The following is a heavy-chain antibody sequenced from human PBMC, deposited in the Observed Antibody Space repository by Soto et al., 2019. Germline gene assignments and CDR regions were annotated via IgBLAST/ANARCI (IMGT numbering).Heavy chain of an antibody. D-gene: IGHD3-16*01. J-gene: IGHJ4*02. Sequence: PGGSLRLSCAASGFIFSGYSMNWVRQAPGKGLEWISYIISGSGGNTYCADSVKDRFTISRDISKNTLYLQMNSLRAEDTAVYYCAKDLGRHYIWGSFDYWGQGALVTVSS. CDR2: ISGSGGNT. CDR1: GFIFSGYS. V-gene: IGHV3-23*01. CDR3: AKDLGRHYIWGSFDY.